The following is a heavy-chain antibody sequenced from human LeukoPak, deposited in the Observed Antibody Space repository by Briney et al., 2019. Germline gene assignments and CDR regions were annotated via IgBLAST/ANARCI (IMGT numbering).Heavy chain of an antibody. CDR2: IYYSGST. D-gene: IGHD3-10*01. J-gene: IGHJ3*02. CDR1: GGSISSGDCY. V-gene: IGHV4-30-4*01. Sequence: PSETLSLTCTVSGGSISSGDCYWSWIRQPPGKGLEWIVYIYYSGSTYYNPSLKSRVTISVDTSKNQFSLKLSSVTAADTAVYYCARDTLDRGDAFDIWGQRTMVTVSS. CDR3: ARDTLDRGDAFDI.